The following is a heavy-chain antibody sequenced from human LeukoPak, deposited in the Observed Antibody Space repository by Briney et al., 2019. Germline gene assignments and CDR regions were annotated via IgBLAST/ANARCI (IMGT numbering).Heavy chain of an antibody. CDR2: IKQDGSEK. CDR3: AREPADYYDSSGLDY. J-gene: IGHJ4*02. V-gene: IGHV3-7*01. D-gene: IGHD3-22*01. Sequence: GGSLRLSCAASGFTFSNYAMSWVRQAPGKGLEWVANIKQDGSEKYYVDSVKGRFTISRDNAKNSLYLQMNSLRAEDTAVYYCAREPADYYDSSGLDYWGQGTLVTVSS. CDR1: GFTFSNYA.